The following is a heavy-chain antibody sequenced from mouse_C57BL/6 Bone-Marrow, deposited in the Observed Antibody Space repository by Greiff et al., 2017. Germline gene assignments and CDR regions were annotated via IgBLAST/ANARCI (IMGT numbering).Heavy chain of an antibody. D-gene: IGHD1-1*01. Sequence: DVKLVESGGGLVQPGGSLKLSCAASGFTFSDYYMYWVRQTPEKRLEWVAYISNGGGSTYYPDTVKGRFTIPRDNAKNTLYLQMSRLKSEDTAMYYCARLDYYGSSWYFDVWGTGTTVTGSS. V-gene: IGHV5-12*01. CDR3: ARLDYYGSSWYFDV. CDR1: GFTFSDYY. CDR2: ISNGGGST. J-gene: IGHJ1*03.